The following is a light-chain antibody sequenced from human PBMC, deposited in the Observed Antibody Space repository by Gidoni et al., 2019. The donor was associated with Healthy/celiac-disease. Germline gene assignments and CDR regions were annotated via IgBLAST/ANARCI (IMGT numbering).Light chain of an antibody. CDR2: DAS. V-gene: IGKV3-11*01. Sequence: EIVLTQSPATLSLSPGERATLSCRPSQSVTSYLAWNQQKPGQAPRLLIYDASNRATGIPARFSGSGAGTNFTLTISSLEPEDFAVYYCQQRSIPLTFGQGTRLEIK. J-gene: IGKJ5*01. CDR1: QSVTSY. CDR3: QQRSIPLT.